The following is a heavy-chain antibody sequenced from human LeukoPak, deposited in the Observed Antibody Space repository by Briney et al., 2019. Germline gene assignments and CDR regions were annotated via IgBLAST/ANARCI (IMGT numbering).Heavy chain of an antibody. CDR1: GFTFSSYA. V-gene: IGHV3-23*01. D-gene: IGHD6-19*01. CDR3: AKGVAVASPYYFDF. CDR2: ISGSGSST. Sequence: GGSLRLSCAASGFTFSSYAMSWVRQAPGKGLEWVSPISGSGSSTYYADSVKGRFTISRDNSKNTLYLQMNSLRAEDTAVYYCAKGVAVASPYYFDFWGQGTLVTVSS. J-gene: IGHJ4*02.